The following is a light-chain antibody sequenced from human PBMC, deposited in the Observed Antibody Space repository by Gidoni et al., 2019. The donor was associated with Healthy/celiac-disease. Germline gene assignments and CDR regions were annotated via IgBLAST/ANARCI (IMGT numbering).Light chain of an antibody. CDR3: SSYTSISTVL. J-gene: IGLJ2*01. CDR1: SIDVGGYNY. Sequence: SALTQPASVSGSPGQSITISCTGTSIDVGGYNYVSWYHQQPGKDPKLMIYEVSYRPSGVSTRFSGSKSVNTASLTISGLQAEDETDYYCSSYTSISTVLFGGGTKLTVL. V-gene: IGLV2-14*01. CDR2: EVS.